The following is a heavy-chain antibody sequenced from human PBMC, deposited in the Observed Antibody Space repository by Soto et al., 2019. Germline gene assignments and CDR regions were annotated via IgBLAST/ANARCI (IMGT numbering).Heavy chain of an antibody. D-gene: IGHD4-17*01. Sequence: QLQLQESGPGLVKPSETLSLTCTVSGGSISSSSYYWGWIRQPPGKGLEWIGSIYYSGSTYYNPTLKSQVTISVDTSTNQYSLKLSSVTAADTAVYYCARRDYGGNSPHFDYWGQGTLGTVSS. V-gene: IGHV4-39*01. CDR2: IYYSGST. CDR3: ARRDYGGNSPHFDY. J-gene: IGHJ4*02. CDR1: GGSISSSSYY.